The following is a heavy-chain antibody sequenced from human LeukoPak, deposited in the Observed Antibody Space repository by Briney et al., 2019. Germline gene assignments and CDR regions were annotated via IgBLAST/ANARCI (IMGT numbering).Heavy chain of an antibody. V-gene: IGHV1-8*01. D-gene: IGHD6-13*01. CDR3: ARDKRLWVYNPSYYFDY. Sequence: ASVKVSCKASGYTFTSYDINWVRQATGQGLEWMGWMNPNSGNTGYTQKFQGRVTMTRNTSISTAYMELSSLRSEDTAVYYCARDKRLWVYNPSYYFDYWGQGTLVTVSS. CDR1: GYTFTSYD. J-gene: IGHJ4*02. CDR2: MNPNSGNT.